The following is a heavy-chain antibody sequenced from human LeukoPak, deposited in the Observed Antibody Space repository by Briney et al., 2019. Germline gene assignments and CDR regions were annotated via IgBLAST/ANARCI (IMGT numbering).Heavy chain of an antibody. CDR3: ARLIGYCSSTSCYGGDY. J-gene: IGHJ4*02. CDR2: IYPGDSDT. CDR1: GYSFTSYW. V-gene: IGHV5-51*01. D-gene: IGHD2-2*01. Sequence: GESLKISCKGSGYSFTSYWIGWVRQMPGKGLEWMGIIYPGDSDTRYSPSFQGQVTISADKSISTAYLQWSSLKASDTAMYYCARLIGYCSSTSCYGGDYWGQGTLVTVSS.